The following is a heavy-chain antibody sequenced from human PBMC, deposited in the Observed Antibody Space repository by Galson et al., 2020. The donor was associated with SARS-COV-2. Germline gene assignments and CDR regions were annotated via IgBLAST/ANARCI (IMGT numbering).Heavy chain of an antibody. J-gene: IGHJ4*02. CDR1: GGSISSGDYY. Sequence: SETLSLTCTVSGGSISSGDYYWSWVRQPPGKGLEWIGYTNYSGSTYYNPSLQSRLTISVDTSKNQFFLKLSSVTAAATAVYYCARGTVADTAMVSGYLDCWGQGTLVTVSS. CDR2: TNYSGST. CDR3: ARGTVADTAMVSGYLDC. V-gene: IGHV4-30-4*01. D-gene: IGHD5-18*01.